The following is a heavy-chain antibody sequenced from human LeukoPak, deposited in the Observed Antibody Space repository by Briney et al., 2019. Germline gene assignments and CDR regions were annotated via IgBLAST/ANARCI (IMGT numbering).Heavy chain of an antibody. V-gene: IGHV4-38-2*02. CDR1: GFSITNGYY. CDR3: AREGSSKFGFGS. CDR2: IYHSGTT. Sequence: PSETLSLTCTVSGFSITNGYYWAWVRQPPGKGLEWIGTIYHSGTTYYNPSLRSRVTISVDTSKNQFSLKMNSVTAADTAVYYCAREGSSKFGFGSWGQGTLVTISS. J-gene: IGHJ5*01. D-gene: IGHD6-13*01.